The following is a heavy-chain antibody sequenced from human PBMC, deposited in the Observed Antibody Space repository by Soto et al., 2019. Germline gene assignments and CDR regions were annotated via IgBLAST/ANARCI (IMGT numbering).Heavy chain of an antibody. Sequence: QVQLVQSGAEVKKPGASVKVSCKASGYTFTSYGISWVRQAPGQGLEWMGWISAYNGNTNYAQKLQGRVTMTTDTSMSTAYMELRSVSSDVTGVYSCERGFDDFWSGYYVSYSDYYMDVWGKGTTVTVSS. J-gene: IGHJ6*03. V-gene: IGHV1-18*01. CDR2: ISAYNGNT. CDR3: ERGFDDFWSGYYVSYSDYYMDV. D-gene: IGHD3-3*01. CDR1: GYTFTSYG.